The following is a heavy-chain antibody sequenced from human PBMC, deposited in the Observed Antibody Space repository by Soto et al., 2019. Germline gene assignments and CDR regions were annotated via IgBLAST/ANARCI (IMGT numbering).Heavy chain of an antibody. D-gene: IGHD6-13*01. CDR2: INAANGDT. CDR1: GYTFTSYG. J-gene: IGHJ5*02. CDR3: VRRHVSATGIDWFDP. Sequence: ASVKVSCKASGYTFTSYGIHWVRQAPGQRLEWMGWINAANGDTNYSPKFQGRVTITRDTSASTANMELSSLRSEDTAVYYCVRRHVSATGIDWFDPWGQGTLVTVSS. V-gene: IGHV1-3*01.